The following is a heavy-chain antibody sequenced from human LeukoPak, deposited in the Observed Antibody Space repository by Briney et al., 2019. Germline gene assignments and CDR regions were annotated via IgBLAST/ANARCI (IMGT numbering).Heavy chain of an antibody. Sequence: ASVKVSCKASGYTFTSYYMHWVRQAPGQGLEWMGIINPSGGSTSYAQKFQGRVTMTRDMSTSTVYMELSSLRSEDTAVYYCARTPIDSSSWYRFGLDNWFDPWGQGTLVTVSS. D-gene: IGHD6-13*01. CDR3: ARTPIDSSSWYRFGLDNWFDP. CDR1: GYTFTSYY. CDR2: INPSGGST. J-gene: IGHJ5*02. V-gene: IGHV1-46*01.